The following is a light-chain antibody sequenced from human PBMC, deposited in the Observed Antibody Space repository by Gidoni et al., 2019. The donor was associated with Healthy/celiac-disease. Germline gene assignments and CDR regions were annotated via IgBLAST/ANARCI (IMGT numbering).Light chain of an antibody. J-gene: IGKJ2*01. Sequence: DIQMTQSPSSLSASVGDRVTITCRASQSISSYLNWYQQKPGKAPKLLIYAASSLQNGVPSSFSGSGSGTDFTLTISSLQPEDFATYYCQQSYSTPPTFGQGTKLEIK. CDR2: AAS. CDR3: QQSYSTPPT. CDR1: QSISSY. V-gene: IGKV1-39*01.